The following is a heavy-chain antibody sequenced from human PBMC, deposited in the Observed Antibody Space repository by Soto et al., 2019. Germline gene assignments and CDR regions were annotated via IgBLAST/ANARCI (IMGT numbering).Heavy chain of an antibody. CDR1: GFTFSNAL. CDR3: TTASPRWLGYYFDY. J-gene: IGHJ4*02. D-gene: IGHD6-19*01. Sequence: GESLRPACAASGFTFSNALMSWGRQAPGKGLEWVGRIKSKTDGWTTDYAAPVKGRFTISRDDSKNTLYLQMNSLKTEDTAVYYCTTASPRWLGYYFDYWGQGTLVTVSS. V-gene: IGHV3-15*01. CDR2: IKSKTDGWTT.